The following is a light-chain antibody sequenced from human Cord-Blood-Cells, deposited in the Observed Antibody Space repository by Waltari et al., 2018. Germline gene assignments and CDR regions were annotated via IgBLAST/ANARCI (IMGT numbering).Light chain of an antibody. CDR3: QQYCSSPFT. CDR1: QSVSSSY. V-gene: IGKV3-20*01. Sequence: EMVLTQSPATLSLSAGKRATISCRASQSVSSSYLAWYQQKPGQAPRLLIYGASSRSTGIPDRFSGSGSGTDFTLTISRLEPEDFAVYYCQQYCSSPFTFGAGTKVDIK. CDR2: GAS. J-gene: IGKJ3*01.